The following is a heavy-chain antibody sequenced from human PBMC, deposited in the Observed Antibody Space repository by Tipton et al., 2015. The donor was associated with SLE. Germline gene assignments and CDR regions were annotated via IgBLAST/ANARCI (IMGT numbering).Heavy chain of an antibody. Sequence: TLSLTCAVYGGSFNGYFWTWIRQPPGKGLEWIGEIIHSGVTNYNPSLRSRVTISVDTSKNQFSLKLSSVTAADTAVYYCARHSYDFWSGYYFDYWGQGTLVTVSS. CDR1: GGSFNGYF. V-gene: IGHV4-34*12. D-gene: IGHD3-3*01. CDR2: IIHSGVT. J-gene: IGHJ4*02. CDR3: ARHSYDFWSGYYFDY.